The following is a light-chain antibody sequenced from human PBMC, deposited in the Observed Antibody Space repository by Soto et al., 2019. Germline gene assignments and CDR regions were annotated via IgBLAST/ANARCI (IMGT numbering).Light chain of an antibody. Sequence: DIQMTQSPSSLSASVGDRVTITCRASQSISSYLNWYQQKPGKAPKLLIYGASTLQSGVPSRFSGSGSGTDYTLTIRGLQPEDFATYYCQQSYSTPLTFGGGTKVDIK. V-gene: IGKV1-39*01. CDR2: GAS. CDR1: QSISSY. CDR3: QQSYSTPLT. J-gene: IGKJ4*01.